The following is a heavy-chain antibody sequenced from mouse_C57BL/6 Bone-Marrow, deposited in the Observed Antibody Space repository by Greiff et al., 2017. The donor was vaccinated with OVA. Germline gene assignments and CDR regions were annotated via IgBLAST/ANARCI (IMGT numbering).Heavy chain of an antibody. CDR2: IWSGGST. Sequence: QVQLKESGPGLVQPSQSLSITCTVSGFSLTSYGVHWVRQSPGKGLEWLGVIWSGGSTVYNAAFISRLSISKDNSKSQVFFKMNSLQADDTAIYYCARNNYDYEYYYAMDYWGQGTSVTVSS. V-gene: IGHV2-2*01. CDR3: ARNNYDYEYYYAMDY. J-gene: IGHJ4*01. D-gene: IGHD2-4*01. CDR1: GFSLTSYG.